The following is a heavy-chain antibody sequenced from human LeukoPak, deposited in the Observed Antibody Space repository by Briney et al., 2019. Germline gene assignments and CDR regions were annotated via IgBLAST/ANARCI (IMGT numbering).Heavy chain of an antibody. V-gene: IGHV3-23*01. J-gene: IGHJ4*02. CDR3: AKGHSAHGTGFDC. Sequence: GGSLRLSCAASGLTFNSYGMSWVRQAPGKGLEWVSGISGSGGSTYYADSVKGRFTISRDNSKNTLYLQMNSLRVEDTAVYYCAKGHSAHGTGFDCWGQGTLVAVSS. CDR2: ISGSGGST. CDR1: GLTFNSYG. D-gene: IGHD1-14*01.